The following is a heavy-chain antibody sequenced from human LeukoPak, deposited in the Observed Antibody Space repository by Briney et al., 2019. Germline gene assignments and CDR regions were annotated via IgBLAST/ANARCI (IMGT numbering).Heavy chain of an antibody. D-gene: IGHD3-10*01. CDR3: AKDPGAHYYGSGSYRRGSYFDY. Sequence: GGSLRLSCEASGFTFGTFWMSWVRQAPGKGLEWVANIKQGGSEKNYVDSVKGRFTIARDDAKNSLYLQMNSLRAEDTAVYFCAKDPGAHYYGSGSYRRGSYFDYWGQGTLVTVSS. V-gene: IGHV3-7*01. CDR1: GFTFGTFW. J-gene: IGHJ4*02. CDR2: IKQGGSEK.